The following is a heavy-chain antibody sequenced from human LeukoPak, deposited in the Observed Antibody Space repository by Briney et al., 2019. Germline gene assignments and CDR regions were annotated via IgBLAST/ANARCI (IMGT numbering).Heavy chain of an antibody. CDR1: GGTFSSYA. CDR3: ARVYVASRSWPYYFDY. D-gene: IGHD1-26*01. J-gene: IGHJ4*02. Sequence: GASVKVSCKASGGTFSSYAISWVRQAPGQGLEWMGRIIPILGIANYAQKFQGRVTITADKSTSTAYMELSSLRSEDTAVYYCARVYVASRSWPYYFDYWGQGTLVTVSS. CDR2: IIPILGIA. V-gene: IGHV1-69*04.